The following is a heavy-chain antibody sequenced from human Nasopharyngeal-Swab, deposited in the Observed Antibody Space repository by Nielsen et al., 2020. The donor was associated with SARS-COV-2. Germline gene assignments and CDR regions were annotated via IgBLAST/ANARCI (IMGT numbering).Heavy chain of an antibody. D-gene: IGHD3-22*01. Sequence: SVKVSCKASGGTFSSYAISWVRQALGQGLEWMGGIIPIFGTANYAQNFQGRVTITADESTSTAYMELSSLRSEDTAVYYCARIRGYDSSGYYSDYWGQGTLVTVSS. V-gene: IGHV1-69*13. CDR3: ARIRGYDSSGYYSDY. CDR2: IIPIFGTA. J-gene: IGHJ4*02. CDR1: GGTFSSYA.